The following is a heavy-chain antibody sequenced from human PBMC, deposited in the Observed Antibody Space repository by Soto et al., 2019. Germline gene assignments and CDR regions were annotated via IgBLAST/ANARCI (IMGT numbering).Heavy chain of an antibody. CDR1: GYTFTSYA. J-gene: IGHJ2*01. CDR2: INAGNGNT. V-gene: IGHV1-3*01. Sequence: QVQLVQSGAEVKKPGASVKVSCKASGYTFTSYAMHWVRQAPGQRLEWMGWINAGNGNTKYSQKFQGRVTVTRDTSASTAYVELSSRRSEDTAVYYCVSAISSVTTFYFDLWGRGTLVTVSS. CDR3: VSAISSVTTFYFDL. D-gene: IGHD4-17*01.